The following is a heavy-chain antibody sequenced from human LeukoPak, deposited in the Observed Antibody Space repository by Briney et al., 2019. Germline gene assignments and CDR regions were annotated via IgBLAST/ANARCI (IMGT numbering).Heavy chain of an antibody. D-gene: IGHD3-22*01. CDR3: ASRRGYGYYGY. V-gene: IGHV3-21*05. CDR1: GFTFSSYS. Sequence: GGSLRLSCAASGFTFSSYSMNWVRQAPGKGLEWVSYISSSSSYIYYADSVKGRFTISRDNAKNSLYLQMNSLRAEDTAVYYCASRRGYGYYGYWGQGTLVTVSS. CDR2: ISSSSSYI. J-gene: IGHJ4*02.